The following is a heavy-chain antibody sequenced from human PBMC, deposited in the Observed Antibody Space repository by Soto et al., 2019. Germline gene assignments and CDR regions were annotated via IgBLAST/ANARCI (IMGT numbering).Heavy chain of an antibody. CDR1: GYTLTVYY. CDR2: INPNSGGT. Sequence: ASVKVSCKASGYTLTVYYMHWVRQAPGQGLEWMGWINPNSGGTNYAQKFQGRVTMTRDTSISTAYMELSRLRSDDTAVYYCARGVGLLAGMDVWGQGTTVTVSS. J-gene: IGHJ6*02. D-gene: IGHD1-26*01. V-gene: IGHV1-2*02. CDR3: ARGVGLLAGMDV.